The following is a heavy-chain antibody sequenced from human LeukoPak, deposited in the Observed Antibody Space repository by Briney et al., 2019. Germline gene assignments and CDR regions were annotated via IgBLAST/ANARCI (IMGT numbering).Heavy chain of an antibody. Sequence: PGGSLRLSCAASGFTFSNYALHWVRQAPGKGLEYVSAISTNGDATFYANSVKGRFTISRDNSKNTLYLQMGSLRAEGMAVYYCVRVGNYREFDYWGQGTLVTVSS. CDR3: VRVGNYREFDY. J-gene: IGHJ4*02. CDR2: ISTNGDAT. CDR1: GFTFSNYA. D-gene: IGHD1-7*01. V-gene: IGHV3-64*01.